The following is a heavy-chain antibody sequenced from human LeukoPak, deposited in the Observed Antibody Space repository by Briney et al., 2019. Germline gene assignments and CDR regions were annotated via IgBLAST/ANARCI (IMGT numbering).Heavy chain of an antibody. J-gene: IGHJ4*02. D-gene: IGHD6-19*01. CDR3: TRDPTDSGLGDY. Sequence: PGGSRRLSCAASGFTVINTHMSWVPQAPGKGLEWVSVIYSDGLIYYADSVKGRFTISRDNSNNTLYLQMNSLRAEDTAVYYCTRDPTDSGLGDYWGQGTLVTVSS. CDR2: IYSDGLI. V-gene: IGHV3-53*01. CDR1: GFTVINTH.